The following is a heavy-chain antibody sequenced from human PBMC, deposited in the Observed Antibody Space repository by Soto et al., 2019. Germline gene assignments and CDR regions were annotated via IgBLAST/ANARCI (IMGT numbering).Heavy chain of an antibody. J-gene: IGHJ4*02. D-gene: IGHD4-17*01. CDR2: ISGSGDST. V-gene: IGHV3-23*01. CDR3: AKHIGILTGTIDS. CDR1: GFTFSIYA. Sequence: VGSLRLSCAASGFTFSIYAMTWVHQAPGKGLEWVSVISGSGDSTYYADSLKGRFTVSRDNSKNTLYLQMNSLRADDTAVYYCAKHIGILTGTIDSWGQGTLVTVSS.